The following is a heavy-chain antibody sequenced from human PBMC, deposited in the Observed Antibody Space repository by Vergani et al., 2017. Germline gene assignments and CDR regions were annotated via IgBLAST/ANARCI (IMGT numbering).Heavy chain of an antibody. CDR3: ARDELHSGYEVSTY. CDR1: GFTVSSNY. Sequence: EVQLVESGGGLIQPGGSLRLSCAASGFTVSSNYMSWVRQAPGKGLEWVSVIYSGGSTYYADPVKGRFTISRDNSKNTLYLQMNSRRADDTAVYYCARDELHSGYEVSTYWGQGTLVTVSS. J-gene: IGHJ4*02. CDR2: IYSGGST. V-gene: IGHV3-53*01. D-gene: IGHD5-12*01.